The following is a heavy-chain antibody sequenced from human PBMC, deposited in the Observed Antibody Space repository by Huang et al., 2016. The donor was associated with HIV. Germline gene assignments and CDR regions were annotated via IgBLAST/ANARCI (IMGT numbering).Heavy chain of an antibody. CDR3: ARGFGINYNHEAFDV. CDR1: GYPFTNYD. J-gene: IGHJ3*01. V-gene: IGHV1-8*01. Sequence: QIQLAQSGAEVKKPGASVKVSCKASGYPFTNYDINWVRQASGQGLEWMGWMNPKSGNVGYTKKCQGRVAILRNSSINTSYLEVTSLTSEDTAVYYCARGFGINYNHEAFDVWGQGTMVTVSS. D-gene: IGHD3-10*01. CDR2: MNPKSGNV.